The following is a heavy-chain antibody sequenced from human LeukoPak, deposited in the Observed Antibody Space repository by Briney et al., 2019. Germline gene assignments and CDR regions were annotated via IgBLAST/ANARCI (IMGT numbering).Heavy chain of an antibody. J-gene: IGHJ4*02. CDR2: IIPIFGTA. CDR1: GGTFSSYA. CDR3: ATGVGYCSGGSCYPN. V-gene: IGHV1-69*06. Sequence: SVKVSCKASGGTFSSYAISWVRQAPGQGLEWMGRIIPIFGTANYAQKFQGRVTMTEDTSTDTAYMELSSLRSEDTAVYYCATGVGYCSGGSCYPNWGQGTLVTVSS. D-gene: IGHD2-15*01.